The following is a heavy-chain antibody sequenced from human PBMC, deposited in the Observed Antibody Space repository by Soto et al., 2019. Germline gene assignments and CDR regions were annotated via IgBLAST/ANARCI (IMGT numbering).Heavy chain of an antibody. Sequence: GASVKVSCKASGYTFTSYGISWVRQAPGQGLEWMGWISAYNGNTNYAQKLRGRVTMTTDTSTSTAYVELRSLRSDDTAVYYCARDAPSPITMIVVVIPFDYWGQGTLVTVSS. CDR2: ISAYNGNT. V-gene: IGHV1-18*04. J-gene: IGHJ4*02. CDR1: GYTFTSYG. D-gene: IGHD3-22*01. CDR3: ARDAPSPITMIVVVIPFDY.